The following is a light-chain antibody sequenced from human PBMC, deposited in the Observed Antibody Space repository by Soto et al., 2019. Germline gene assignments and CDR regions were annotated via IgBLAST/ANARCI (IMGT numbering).Light chain of an antibody. J-gene: IGLJ1*01. CDR3: SSYTSSSTQV. Sequence: QSALTQPASVSGSPGQSITISCTGTRSDVGGYNYVSWYHQHTGKAPKLMIYEVSNRPSGVSNRFSGSKSGNTASLTISGLQAEDEADYYCSSYTSSSTQVFGTGTKVTVL. CDR1: RSDVGGYNY. V-gene: IGLV2-14*01. CDR2: EVS.